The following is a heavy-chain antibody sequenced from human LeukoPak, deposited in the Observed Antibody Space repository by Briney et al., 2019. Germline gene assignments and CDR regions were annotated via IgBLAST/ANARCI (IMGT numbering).Heavy chain of an antibody. Sequence: GGSLRLSCIASGFTFSSYGMTWVRQASGKGPEWVSAIVADGATTYYADSVRGRFTISRDNSKNTLYLQMNSLRAEDTAVYYCARDQGSITIFGVVINSALDYWGQGTLVTVSS. D-gene: IGHD3-3*01. J-gene: IGHJ4*02. CDR3: ARDQGSITIFGVVINSALDY. V-gene: IGHV3-23*01. CDR2: IVADGATT. CDR1: GFTFSSYG.